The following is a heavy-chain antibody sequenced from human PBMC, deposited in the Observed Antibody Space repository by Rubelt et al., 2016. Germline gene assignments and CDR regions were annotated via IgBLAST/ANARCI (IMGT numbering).Heavy chain of an antibody. CDR3: AREQWNSGFDF. D-gene: IGHD1-7*01. J-gene: IGHJ4*02. CDR1: GFTFSSYS. V-gene: IGHV3-33*08. CDR2: IWHDGSNK. Sequence: AASGFTFSSYSMHWVRQAPGKGLEWVAVIWHDGSNKYYADSVKGRFTFSRDNSKNTLYLQMTSLRAEDTAVYYCAREQWNSGFDFWGQGSLVTVSS.